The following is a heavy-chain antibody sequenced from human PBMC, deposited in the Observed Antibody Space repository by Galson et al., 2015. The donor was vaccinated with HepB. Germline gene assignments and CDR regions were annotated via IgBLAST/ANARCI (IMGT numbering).Heavy chain of an antibody. D-gene: IGHD3-22*01. V-gene: IGHV6-1*01. Sequence: CAISGDSVSSNSAAWNWIRQSPSRGLEWLGRTYYRSKWYNDYAVSVKSRITINPDTSKNQFSLQLNSVTPEDTAVYYCARWGYYDGSGYSYYGMDVWGQGTTVTVSS. CDR1: GDSVSSNSAA. CDR2: TYYRSKWYN. CDR3: ARWGYYDGSGYSYYGMDV. J-gene: IGHJ6*02.